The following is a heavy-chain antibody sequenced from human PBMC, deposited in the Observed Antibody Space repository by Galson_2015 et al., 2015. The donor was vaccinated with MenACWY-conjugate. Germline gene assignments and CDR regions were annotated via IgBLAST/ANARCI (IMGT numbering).Heavy chain of an antibody. CDR2: ISSSGSTI. J-gene: IGHJ4*02. Sequence: SLRLSCAASGFTFSDYYMSWIRQAPGKGLEWVSYISSSGSTIYYADSVKGRFTISRDNAKNSLYLQMNSLRAEDTAVYYCARVGSSWYDSDYFDYWGQGTLVTVSS. V-gene: IGHV3-11*01. D-gene: IGHD6-13*01. CDR3: ARVGSSWYDSDYFDY. CDR1: GFTFSDYY.